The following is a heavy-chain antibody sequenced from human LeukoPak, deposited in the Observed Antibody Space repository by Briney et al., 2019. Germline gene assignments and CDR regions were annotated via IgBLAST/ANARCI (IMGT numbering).Heavy chain of an antibody. V-gene: IGHV3-21*01. CDR2: ISSSSSYI. CDR3: AREIDYGGNLFDY. D-gene: IGHD4-17*01. CDR1: GFTFSSYS. Sequence: GGSLRLSCAASGFTFSSYSMNWVRQAPGKGLEWVSSISSSSSYIYYADSVKGRFTISRDNAKNSLYLQMNSLRAEDTAVYYCAREIDYGGNLFDYWGQGTLVTVSS. J-gene: IGHJ4*02.